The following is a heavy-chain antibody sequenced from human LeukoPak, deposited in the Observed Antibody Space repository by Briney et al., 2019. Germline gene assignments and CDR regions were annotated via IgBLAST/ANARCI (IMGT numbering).Heavy chain of an antibody. Sequence: SQTLSLTCAISGDSVSSNSATWNWIRQSPSRGLEWLGRTYYRSKWYNDYAASMKSRITIKPDTSKNQFSLRLNSVTPEDTAVYYCARDGMAVAVGYFDLWGRGTLVTVSS. CDR2: TYYRSKWYN. D-gene: IGHD6-19*01. V-gene: IGHV6-1*01. CDR1: GDSVSSNSAT. CDR3: ARDGMAVAVGYFDL. J-gene: IGHJ2*01.